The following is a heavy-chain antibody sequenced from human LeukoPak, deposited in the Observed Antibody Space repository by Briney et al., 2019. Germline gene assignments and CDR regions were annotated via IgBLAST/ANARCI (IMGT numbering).Heavy chain of an antibody. J-gene: IGHJ4*02. Sequence: GGSLRLSCAASGFTFSSFFMTWVRQAPGKGLEWVAFIRNDGSKKYDADFVKGRFTISRDNSKNTLYLQMNSLRAEDTAVYYCAKEGWLQSWDYWGQGTLVTVSS. V-gene: IGHV3-30*02. D-gene: IGHD5-24*01. CDR1: GFTFSSFF. CDR3: AKEGWLQSWDY. CDR2: IRNDGSKK.